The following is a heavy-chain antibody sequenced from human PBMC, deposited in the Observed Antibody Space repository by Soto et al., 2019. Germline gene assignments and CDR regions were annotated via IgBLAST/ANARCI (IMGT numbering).Heavy chain of an antibody. CDR2: ISGSGDRT. V-gene: IGHV3-23*01. CDR3: ASRFGELPLVFDF. D-gene: IGHD3-10*01. Sequence: EVQLLESGGGLVQPGGSLRLSCAASGFTFISHAMSWARQAPGKGLEWVSAISGSGDRTYYADSVKGRFTISRDNYKNTVYLQMDSLRADDTAVYYCASRFGELPLVFDFWGQGTLVSVSS. CDR1: GFTFISHA. J-gene: IGHJ4*02.